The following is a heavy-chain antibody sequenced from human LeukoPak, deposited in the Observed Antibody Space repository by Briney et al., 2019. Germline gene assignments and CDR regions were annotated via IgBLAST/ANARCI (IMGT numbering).Heavy chain of an antibody. V-gene: IGHV4-59*01. CDR2: IYYSGST. Sequence: PSETLSLTCTVSGGSISSYYWSWIRQPPGKGLEWIGYIYYSGSTYYNPSLKSRVTISVDTSKNQFSPKLSSVTAADTAVYYCARDEGERVFDYWGQGTLVTVSS. CDR3: ARDEGERVFDY. J-gene: IGHJ4*02. D-gene: IGHD3-16*01. CDR1: GGSISSYY.